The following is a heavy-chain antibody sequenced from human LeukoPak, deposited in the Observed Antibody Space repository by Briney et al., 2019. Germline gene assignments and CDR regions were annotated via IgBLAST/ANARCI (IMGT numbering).Heavy chain of an antibody. CDR1: GFSLPTSGVG. CDR3: AHRYCTNGVCSKFNNWFDP. D-gene: IGHD2-8*01. V-gene: IGHV2-5*01. J-gene: IGHJ5*02. CDR2: TYWNDDK. Sequence: GPPLVKPTQTLPLTCTFSGFSLPTSGVGVGWIRQPPGKALEWLALTYWNDDKRYSPSLKSRLTITKDTSKNQVVLTMTNMDPVDTATYYCAHRYCTNGVCSKFNNWFDPWGQGTLVTVSS.